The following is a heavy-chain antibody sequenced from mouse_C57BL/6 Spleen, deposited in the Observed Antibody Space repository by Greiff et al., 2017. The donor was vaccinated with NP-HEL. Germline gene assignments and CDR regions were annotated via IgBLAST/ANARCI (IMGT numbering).Heavy chain of an antibody. Sequence: VQLKESGPELVKPGDSVKISCKASGYSFTGYFMNWVMQSHGKSLEWIGRINPYNGDTFYNQKFKGKATLTVGKSSSTAHMELRSLTSEDSAVYYCARYGDYVAFAYWGQGTLVTVSA. CDR1: GYSFTGYF. J-gene: IGHJ3*01. D-gene: IGHD2-4*01. CDR2: INPYNGDT. V-gene: IGHV1-20*01. CDR3: ARYGDYVAFAY.